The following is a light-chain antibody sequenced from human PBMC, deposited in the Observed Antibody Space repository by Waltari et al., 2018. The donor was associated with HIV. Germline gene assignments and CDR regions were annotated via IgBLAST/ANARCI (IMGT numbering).Light chain of an antibody. CDR3: QSYDISLSGWV. Sequence: QSVLTQPPSVSGAPGQRVTIPCTGPSSNIGAGFEVHGYQQLPGTVPKVLIYNNTDRPSGVPDRFSGSKSATSASLAITGLQAEDEANYYCQSYDISLSGWVFGGGTKLTVL. CDR1: SSNIGAGFE. J-gene: IGLJ2*01. CDR2: NNT. V-gene: IGLV1-40*01.